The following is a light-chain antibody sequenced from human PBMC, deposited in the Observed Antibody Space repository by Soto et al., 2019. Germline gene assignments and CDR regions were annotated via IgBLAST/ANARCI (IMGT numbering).Light chain of an antibody. V-gene: IGLV3-21*02. CDR3: QVWDSSSDHYV. CDR2: DDR. Sequence: SYELTQPPSVSVAPGQTVRVTCGAKNIGSKSVHWYQQRSGQAPVLVVYDDRDRPSGVPERFSGSNSGNTATLTISRVEDGDEADYHCQVWDSSSDHYVFGTGTKVTVL. J-gene: IGLJ1*01. CDR1: NIGSKS.